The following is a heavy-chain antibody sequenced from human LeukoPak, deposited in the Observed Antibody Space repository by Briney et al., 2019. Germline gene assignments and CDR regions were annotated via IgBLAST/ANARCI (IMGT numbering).Heavy chain of an antibody. V-gene: IGHV4-4*02. J-gene: IGHJ4*02. CDR3: ARGDDSSGWYRLDY. CDR1: GSSISSSNW. D-gene: IGHD6-19*01. CDR2: IYHSGST. Sequence: SGTLSLTCAVSGSSISSSNWWSWVRQPPGKGLEWIGEIYHSGSTNYNPSLKSRVTISVDKSKNQFSLKLSSVTAADTAVYYCARGDDSSGWYRLDYWGQGTLVTVSS.